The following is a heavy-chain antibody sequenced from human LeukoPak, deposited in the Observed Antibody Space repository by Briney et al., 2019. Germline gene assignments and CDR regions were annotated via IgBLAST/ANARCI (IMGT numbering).Heavy chain of an antibody. CDR3: ARVAVAGKGYFQH. CDR1: GGSISSGGYY. J-gene: IGHJ1*01. CDR2: IYYSGST. D-gene: IGHD6-19*01. V-gene: IGHV4-31*03. Sequence: SETLSLTCTVSGGSISSGGYYWSWIRQHPGKGLEWIGYIYYSGSTYYNPTLKSRVTISVDTSKNQFSLKLSSVTAADAAVYYCARVAVAGKGYFQHWGQGTLVTVSS.